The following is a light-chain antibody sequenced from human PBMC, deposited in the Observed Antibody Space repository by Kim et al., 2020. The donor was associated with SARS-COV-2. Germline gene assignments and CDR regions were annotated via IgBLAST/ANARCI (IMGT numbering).Light chain of an antibody. V-gene: IGLV3-1*01. CDR3: QAWDSSTANV. CDR2: QDS. Sequence: VSPGQTASITCSGDKLGDKYACWYQQKPGQSPVLVIYQDSRRPSGIPERFSGSNSGNTATLTISGTQAMDEADYYCQAWDSSTANVFGTGTKVTVL. CDR1: KLGDKY. J-gene: IGLJ1*01.